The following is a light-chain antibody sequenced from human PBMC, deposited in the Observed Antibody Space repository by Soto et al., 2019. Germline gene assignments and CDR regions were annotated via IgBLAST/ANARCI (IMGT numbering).Light chain of an antibody. Sequence: DIQMTQSPSSLSASVGDIFTITCQSSQDISNYLNWYHQKPGKAPKLLIYGASTLQSGVPSRFSGSGSGTDFTLTISSLQPEDFATYYCQESYSAPQFTFGGGTKVDIK. CDR1: QDISNY. CDR3: QESYSAPQFT. J-gene: IGKJ4*01. V-gene: IGKV1-39*01. CDR2: GAS.